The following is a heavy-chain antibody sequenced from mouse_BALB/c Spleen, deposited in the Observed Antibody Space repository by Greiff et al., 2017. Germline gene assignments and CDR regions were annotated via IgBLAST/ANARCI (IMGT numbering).Heavy chain of an antibody. CDR2: IWAGGST. J-gene: IGHJ4*01. V-gene: IGHV2-9*02. Sequence: VQLQQSGPGLVAPSQSLSITCTVSGFSLTSYGVHWVRQPPGKGLEWLGVIWAGGSTNYNSALMSRLSISKDNSKSQVFLKMNSLQTDDTAMYYCARAQRGSSWVYAMDYWGQGTSVTVSS. D-gene: IGHD1-1*01. CDR1: GFSLTSYG. CDR3: ARAQRGSSWVYAMDY.